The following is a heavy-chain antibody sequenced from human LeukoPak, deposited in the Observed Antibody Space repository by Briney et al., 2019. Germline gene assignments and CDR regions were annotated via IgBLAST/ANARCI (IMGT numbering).Heavy chain of an antibody. CDR2: ISTDGYTT. D-gene: IGHD2-2*01. J-gene: IGHJ6*02. CDR3: ARVHPYCSSTSCYDYYYYGMDV. CDR1: GLAFSAYK. V-gene: IGHV3-74*01. Sequence: GGSMRLSCAASGLAFSAYKMHWVRQAPRKGLVWVSRISTDGYTTDYADFVQGRFTISRDNSKNTLYLQMNSLRAEDTAVYYCARVHPYCSSTSCYDYYYYGMDVWGQGTTVTVSS.